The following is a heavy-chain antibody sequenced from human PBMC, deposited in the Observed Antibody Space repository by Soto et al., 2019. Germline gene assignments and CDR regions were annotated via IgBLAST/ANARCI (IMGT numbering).Heavy chain of an antibody. CDR1: GYTFTDHY. D-gene: IGHD3-22*01. CDR2: VNPNTAGT. Sequence: QAQLVQSGAEVKKPGASVKVSCEASGYTFTDHYVHWVRQAPGQGLEWMGWVNPNTAGTIYAQKFQGVITMTSEKSITTAYMEITRRRSDDTALYYCEEIDSGAYDGNGLDVWGQGTLVTVSS. J-gene: IGHJ1*01. CDR3: EEIDSGAYDGNGLDV. V-gene: IGHV1-2*02.